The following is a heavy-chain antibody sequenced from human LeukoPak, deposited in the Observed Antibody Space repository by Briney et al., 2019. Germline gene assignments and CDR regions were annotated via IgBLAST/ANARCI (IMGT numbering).Heavy chain of an antibody. CDR2: IPYDGSNK. D-gene: IGHD1-26*01. CDR1: GFTFSSYG. J-gene: IGHJ6*03. V-gene: IGHV3-30*02. Sequence: GGSLRLSCAVSGFTFSSYGMHWVRQAPGKGLEWVAFIPYDGSNKYYADSVKGRFTISRDNSKNTLFMQMNSLRPEDTAVYYCAKEGAFYFYYMDVWGKGTTVTISS. CDR3: AKEGAFYFYYMDV.